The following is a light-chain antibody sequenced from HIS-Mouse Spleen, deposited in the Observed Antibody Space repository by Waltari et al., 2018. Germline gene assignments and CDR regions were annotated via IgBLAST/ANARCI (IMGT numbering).Light chain of an antibody. CDR2: EGS. V-gene: IGLV2-23*01. CDR1: SSDVGSYNL. CDR3: CSYAGSSTWV. Sequence: QSALTQPASVSGSPGQSITISCTGTSSDVGSYNLVSWYQQHPGKAPKLRIYEGSKRPPGVSKRFPGSKSGNTASLTISGLQAEDEADYYCCSYAGSSTWVFGGGTKLTVL. J-gene: IGLJ2*01.